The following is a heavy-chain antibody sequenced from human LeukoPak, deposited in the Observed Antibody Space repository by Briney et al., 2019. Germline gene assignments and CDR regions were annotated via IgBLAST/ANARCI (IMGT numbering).Heavy chain of an antibody. CDR3: ASVRRIAAAGTLPDY. V-gene: IGHV4-34*01. D-gene: IGHD6-13*01. Sequence: PSETLSLTCAVYGGSFSGYYWSWIRQPPGKGLEWIGEINHSGSTNYNPSLKSRVTISLDTSKNQFSLKLSSVTAADTAVYYCASVRRIAAAGTLPDYWGQGTLVTVSS. CDR1: GGSFSGYY. CDR2: INHSGST. J-gene: IGHJ4*02.